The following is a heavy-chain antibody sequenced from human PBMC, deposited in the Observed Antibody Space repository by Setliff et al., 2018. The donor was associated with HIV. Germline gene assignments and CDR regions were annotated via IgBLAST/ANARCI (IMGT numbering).Heavy chain of an antibody. J-gene: IGHJ3*02. D-gene: IGHD2-2*01. V-gene: IGHV4-59*08. Sequence: SETLSLTCTVSGASIRSHYWSWIRQAPGKGLEWIGNIYYSGSTNYNPSLKSRVTISVDRSKNQFSLKLSSVTAADTAVYYCARCDCTSTSCYELDAFDIWGQGTMVTVSS. CDR3: ARCDCTSTSCYELDAFDI. CDR2: IYYSGST. CDR1: GASIRSHY.